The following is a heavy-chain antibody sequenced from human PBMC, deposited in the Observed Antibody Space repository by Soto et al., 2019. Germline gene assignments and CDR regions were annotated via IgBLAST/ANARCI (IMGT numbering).Heavy chain of an antibody. D-gene: IGHD3-3*01. Sequence: GSLRLSCAASGFTFSSYAMSWVRQAPGKGLEWVSAISGSGGSTYYADSVKGRFTISRDNSKNTLYLQMNSLRAEDTAVYYCAKDTRYYDFWSGYYSPSYYYGMDVWGQGTTVTVSS. CDR2: ISGSGGST. CDR1: GFTFSSYA. V-gene: IGHV3-23*01. J-gene: IGHJ6*02. CDR3: AKDTRYYDFWSGYYSPSYYYGMDV.